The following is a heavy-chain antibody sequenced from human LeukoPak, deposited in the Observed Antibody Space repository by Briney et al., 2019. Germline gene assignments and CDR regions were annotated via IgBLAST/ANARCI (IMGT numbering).Heavy chain of an antibody. J-gene: IGHJ3*02. Sequence: KSSETLSLTCTVSGGSVSSGSYYWSWIRQPPGKGLEWIGYIYYSGSTNYNPSLKSRVTISVDTSKDQFSLKLSSVTAANTAVYYCASVYNTPASLYDAFDIWGQGTMVTVPS. CDR1: GGSVSSGSYY. CDR2: IYYSGST. CDR3: ASVYNTPASLYDAFDI. V-gene: IGHV4-61*01. D-gene: IGHD1-1*01.